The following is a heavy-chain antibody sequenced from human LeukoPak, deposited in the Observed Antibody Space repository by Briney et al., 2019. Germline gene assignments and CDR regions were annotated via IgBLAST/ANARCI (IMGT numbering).Heavy chain of an antibody. Sequence: SETLSLTCTVSGGSISSYYWNWLRQPPGKGLEWIGYIYYSGSTNYNPSLKSRVTISVDTSKNQFSLKLSSVTAADTAVYYCARHGPRGVDYWGQGTLVTVSS. J-gene: IGHJ4*02. CDR3: ARHGPRGVDY. D-gene: IGHD3-10*01. V-gene: IGHV4-59*08. CDR1: GGSISSYY. CDR2: IYYSGST.